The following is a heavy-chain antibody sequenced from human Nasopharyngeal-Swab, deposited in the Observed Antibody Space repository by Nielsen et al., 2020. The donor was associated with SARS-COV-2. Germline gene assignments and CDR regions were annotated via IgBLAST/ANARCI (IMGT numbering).Heavy chain of an antibody. CDR3: ARVLGDTALGY. J-gene: IGHJ4*02. D-gene: IGHD5-18*01. V-gene: IGHV1-3*01. CDR2: INAGNGNT. Sequence: ASVKVPCKASGYTFTSYSIHWVRQAPGQRLEWMGWINAGNGNTKYSQKFQGRVTITRDTSASTAYMELSSLRSEDTAVYYCARVLGDTALGYWGQGTLVTVSS. CDR1: GYTFTSYS.